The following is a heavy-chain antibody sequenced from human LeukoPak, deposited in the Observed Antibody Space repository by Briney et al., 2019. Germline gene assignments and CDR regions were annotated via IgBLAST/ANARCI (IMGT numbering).Heavy chain of an antibody. Sequence: PGGSLRLSCAASGFTVSSNYMSWVRQAPGKGLEWVSVIYSGGSTYYADSVKGRFTISRDNSKNTPYLQMNSLRAEDTAVHYCARDSDILTGRGMDVWGQGTTVTVSS. CDR2: IYSGGST. J-gene: IGHJ6*02. CDR1: GFTVSSNY. CDR3: ARDSDILTGRGMDV. D-gene: IGHD3-9*01. V-gene: IGHV3-53*01.